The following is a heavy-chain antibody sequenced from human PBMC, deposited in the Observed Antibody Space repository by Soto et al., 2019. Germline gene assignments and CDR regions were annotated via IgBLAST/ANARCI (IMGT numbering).Heavy chain of an antibody. Sequence: QVQLVQSGAEVKEPGSSVKVSCKATGDLFNNYAFNWVRQAPGQGLEWMGRISPLFSTTNYAQKFQGRVTIGADEWTTIVNLELSNLEPEDTALYSWAPFSRLAAAGYFSSWGKGTLSPSPQ. J-gene: IGHJ5*02. CDR3: APFSRLAAAGYFSS. CDR1: GDLFNNYA. CDR2: ISPLFSTT. V-gene: IGHV1-69*01. D-gene: IGHD6-13*01.